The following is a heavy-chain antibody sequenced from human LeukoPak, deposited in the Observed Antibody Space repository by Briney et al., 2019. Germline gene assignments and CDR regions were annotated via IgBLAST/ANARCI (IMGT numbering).Heavy chain of an antibody. CDR3: ARSMLTIPIPGGY. Sequence: PGGSLRLSCAASGFTFSSYWMHWVRQAPGKGLEWVANMNQYGSEKYYVDSVKGRFTISRDNAKNTLYLQMNSLRAEDTAVYYCARSMLTIPIPGGYWGQGTLVTVSS. V-gene: IGHV3-7*01. CDR2: MNQYGSEK. D-gene: IGHD3-16*01. CDR1: GFTFSSYW. J-gene: IGHJ4*02.